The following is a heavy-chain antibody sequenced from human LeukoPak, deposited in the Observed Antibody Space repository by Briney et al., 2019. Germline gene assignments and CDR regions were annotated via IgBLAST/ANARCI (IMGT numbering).Heavy chain of an antibody. V-gene: IGHV3-20*04. J-gene: IGHJ6*03. Sequence: PGGSLRLSCAASGFTFDDYGMSWVRQAPGKGLEWVSGINWNGGSTVYADSVKGRFTISRDNAKNSLYLQMNSLRAEDTALYYCARDMSVPAASLSGYYYMDVWGKGTTVTVSS. D-gene: IGHD2-2*01. CDR2: INWNGGST. CDR1: GFTFDDYG. CDR3: ARDMSVPAASLSGYYYMDV.